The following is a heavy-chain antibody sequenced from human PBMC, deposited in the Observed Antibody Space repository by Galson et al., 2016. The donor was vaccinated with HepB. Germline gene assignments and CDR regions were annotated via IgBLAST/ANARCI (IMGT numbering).Heavy chain of an antibody. CDR2: ISGSGGYT. CDR1: GFTFSSNA. J-gene: IGHJ3*02. V-gene: IGHV3-23*01. CDR3: AKTGYYGSYRDGYDI. D-gene: IGHD1-26*01. Sequence: SLRLSCSASGFTFSSNAMSWVRQAPGKGLEWVSVISGSGGYTYYADSVKGRFTISRDNSKNTLFLQMNSLRGEDTAVYYCAKTGYYGSYRDGYDIWGQGTMVTVSS.